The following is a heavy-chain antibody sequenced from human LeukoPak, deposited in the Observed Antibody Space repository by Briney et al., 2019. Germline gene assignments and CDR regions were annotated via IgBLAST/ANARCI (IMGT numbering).Heavy chain of an antibody. V-gene: IGHV3-53*01. J-gene: IGHJ4*02. CDR2: IYSGGST. D-gene: IGHD3-10*01. Sequence: GGSLRLSCAASGFTVSSNYMSWVRQAPGKGLEWVSVIYSGGSTYYADSVKGRFTISRDNSKNTLYLQMNSLRAVDTAVYYCARDGAMVRGIIMTDWGQGTLVTVSS. CDR3: ARDGAMVRGIIMTD. CDR1: GFTVSSNY.